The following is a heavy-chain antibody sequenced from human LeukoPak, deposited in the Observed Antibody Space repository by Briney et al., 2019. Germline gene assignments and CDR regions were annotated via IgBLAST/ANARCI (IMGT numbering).Heavy chain of an antibody. CDR2: ISPNGVIT. CDR3: AKDDAWLQFGD. Sequence: GGTLRLSCAASGFTFSSHGMNWVRQAPGKGLEWVSGISPNGVITYYADSVKGRFTISRDSSKGTVYLQMNSLRPEDTAVYYCAKDDAWLQFGDWGRGTLVTVSS. J-gene: IGHJ4*02. D-gene: IGHD5-24*01. V-gene: IGHV3-23*01. CDR1: GFTFSSHG.